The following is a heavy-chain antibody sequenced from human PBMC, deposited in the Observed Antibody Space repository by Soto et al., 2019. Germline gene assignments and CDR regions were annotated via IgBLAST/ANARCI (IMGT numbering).Heavy chain of an antibody. V-gene: IGHV1-18*01. CDR2: ISAYNGNT. CDR3: ARDRLDFDFWSGFYYYYYGMDV. CDR1: GGAFSSYA. J-gene: IGHJ6*02. Sequence: APMQVSSAECGGAFSSYAICWVRQAHGQGLEWLGGISAYNGNTNYAQKLQGRVAMTTDTSTSTAYMELRSLRSDDTAVYYCARDRLDFDFWSGFYYYYYGMDVWGQGTTVTVSS. D-gene: IGHD3-3*01.